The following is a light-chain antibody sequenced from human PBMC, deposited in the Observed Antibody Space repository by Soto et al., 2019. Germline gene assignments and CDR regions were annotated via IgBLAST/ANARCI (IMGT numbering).Light chain of an antibody. CDR2: GAS. CDR3: QQLYSFPLT. J-gene: IGKJ4*01. CDR1: QSVGTW. Sequence: DIQMTQSPSTLSASVGGRVTITCRASQSVGTWVAWYQQKPGKAPKLLIYGASNLESGVPSRFSGSGSGAEFTLTISSLQPEDFATYYCQQLYSFPLTFGGGTKVDIK. V-gene: IGKV1-5*01.